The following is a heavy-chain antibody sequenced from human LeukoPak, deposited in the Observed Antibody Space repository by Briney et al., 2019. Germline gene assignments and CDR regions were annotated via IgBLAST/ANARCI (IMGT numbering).Heavy chain of an antibody. D-gene: IGHD3-16*01. Sequence: SETLSLTCTVSGGSVSSGSYYWSWIRQPPGKGLEWIGYIYYSGSTNYNPSLKSRVTISVDTSKNQFSLKLSSVTAADTAVYYCARGRGWGYYFDYWGQGTLVTVSS. CDR2: IYYSGST. CDR1: GGSVSSGSYY. CDR3: ARGRGWGYYFDY. J-gene: IGHJ4*02. V-gene: IGHV4-61*01.